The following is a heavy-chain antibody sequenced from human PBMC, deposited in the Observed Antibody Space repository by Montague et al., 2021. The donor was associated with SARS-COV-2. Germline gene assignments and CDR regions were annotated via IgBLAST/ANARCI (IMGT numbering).Heavy chain of an antibody. V-gene: IGHV3-30*04. CDR2: ISRDGSSQ. J-gene: IGHJ4*02. CDR1: RLPFNGYA. Sequence: SLRLSCAASRLPFNGYAMHWVRQAPGKGLEWLTFISRDGSSQRYADSVKGRFTISRDNSKNTLYLQMNSLRPEDTAVYYCARECYRSGSFYLDYWGQGTLVTVSS. CDR3: ARECYRSGSFYLDY. D-gene: IGHD2-15*01.